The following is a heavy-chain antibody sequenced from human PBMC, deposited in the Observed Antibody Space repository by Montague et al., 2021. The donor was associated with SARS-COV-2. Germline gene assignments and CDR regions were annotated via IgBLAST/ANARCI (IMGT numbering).Heavy chain of an antibody. V-gene: IGHV3-74*01. Sequence: FLSLSCAASGFTFSTYWMYWIRQVPGKGLAWVSRINPDGDATTYADSVKGRFTISRDNSKNILYLQMNSLRGEDTAVYYCARSNLHDYADYWGRGNLVTVSS. CDR2: INPDGDAT. CDR1: GFTFSTYW. D-gene: IGHD4/OR15-4a*01. CDR3: ARSNLHDYADY. J-gene: IGHJ4*02.